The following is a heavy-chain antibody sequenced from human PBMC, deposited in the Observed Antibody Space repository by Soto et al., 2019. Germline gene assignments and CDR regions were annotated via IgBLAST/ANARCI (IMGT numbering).Heavy chain of an antibody. CDR1: GGTFSSYA. V-gene: IGHV1-69*01. D-gene: IGHD1-1*01. CDR3: ERDTGTTPRKYYFDY. CDR2: VIPIFGTT. J-gene: IGHJ4*02. Sequence: QVQLVQSGAQVKKPGSSVKVSCKASGGTFSSYAIGWVRQAPGQGLEWMGEVIPIFGTTNYAQKFQGRVTITADESTSTADMELSSLRSEDTAVYHCERDTGTTPRKYYFDYWGQATLITVSS.